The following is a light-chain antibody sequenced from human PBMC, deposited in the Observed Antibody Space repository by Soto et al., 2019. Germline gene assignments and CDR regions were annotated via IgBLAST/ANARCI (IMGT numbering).Light chain of an antibody. CDR1: NSNIGAGFD. Sequence: QSVLTQPPSVTAAPGQRVTISCTGSNSNIGAGFDVHWYQQFPGRAPKLLIYGTSNRPSGVPDRVYGSKSGTSASLTVTGLQADDVADYNCKAYDSSVAGLLFGVGTKLTFL. CDR3: KAYDSSVAGLL. J-gene: IGLJ2*01. CDR2: GTS. V-gene: IGLV1-40*01.